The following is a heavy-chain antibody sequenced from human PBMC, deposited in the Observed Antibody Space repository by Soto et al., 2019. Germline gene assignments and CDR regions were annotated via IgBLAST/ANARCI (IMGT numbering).Heavy chain of an antibody. CDR2: IYYSGST. CDR1: GGSISSSSYY. V-gene: IGHV4-39*01. Sequence: SETLSLTCTVSGGSISSSSYYWGWIRQPPGKGLEWIGSIYYSGSTYYNPSLKSRVTISVDTSKNQFSLRLSSVTAADTAVYYCARPATGYWYFDLWGRGTLVTVSS. J-gene: IGHJ2*01. CDR3: ARPATGYWYFDL.